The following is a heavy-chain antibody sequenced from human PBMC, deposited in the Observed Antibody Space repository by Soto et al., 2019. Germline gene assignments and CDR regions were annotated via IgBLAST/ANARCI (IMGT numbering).Heavy chain of an antibody. J-gene: IGHJ4*02. V-gene: IGHV4-30-4*01. CDR1: GDSISSPHYY. Sequence: SETLSLTCTVSGDSISSPHYYWTWIRQPPGKGLAWVGYIYYTGNNFYNPALKSRVAMSVDPSTNQFSLKLASVTDADTAVYFCAREPKQNYDSSPWNGGFDSWGPGTLVTV. D-gene: IGHD3-22*01. CDR3: AREPKQNYDSSPWNGGFDS. CDR2: IYYTGNN.